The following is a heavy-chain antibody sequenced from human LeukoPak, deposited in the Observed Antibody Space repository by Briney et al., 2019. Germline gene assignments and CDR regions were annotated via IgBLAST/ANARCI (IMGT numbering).Heavy chain of an antibody. Sequence: GGSLRLSCAASGFTFSSYAMRWVRQAPGKGLEWVSAISGSGGSTYYADSVKGRFTISRDNSKNTLYLQMNSLRAEDTAVYYCAKTPVLLWFGEFDYWGQGTLVTVSS. CDR1: GFTFSSYA. V-gene: IGHV3-23*01. CDR2: ISGSGGST. D-gene: IGHD3-10*01. CDR3: AKTPVLLWFGEFDY. J-gene: IGHJ4*02.